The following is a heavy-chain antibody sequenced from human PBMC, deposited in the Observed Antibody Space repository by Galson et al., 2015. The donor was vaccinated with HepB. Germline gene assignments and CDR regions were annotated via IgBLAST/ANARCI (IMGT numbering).Heavy chain of an antibody. CDR1: GFTVSSNY. J-gene: IGHJ5*02. D-gene: IGHD2-21*01. V-gene: IGHV3-53*01. CDR3: ARVVVIASNWFDP. Sequence: SLRLSCAASGFTVSSNYMSWVRQAPGKGLEWVSVIYSGGSTYYADSVKGRFTISRDNSKNTLYLQMNSLRAEDTAVYYCARVVVIASNWFDPWGQGTLVTVSS. CDR2: IYSGGST.